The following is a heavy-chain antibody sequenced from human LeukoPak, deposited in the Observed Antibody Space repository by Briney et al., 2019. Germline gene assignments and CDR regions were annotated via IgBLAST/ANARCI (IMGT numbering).Heavy chain of an antibody. D-gene: IGHD6-19*01. J-gene: IGHJ6*02. CDR2: IIPILGIA. V-gene: IGHV1-69*02. CDR3: APVAVAGTFDGMDV. CDR1: GGTFSSYT. Sequence: GSSVKVSCKASGGTFSSYTISWVRQAPGQGLEWMGRIIPILGIANYAQEFQGRVTITADKSTSTAYMELSSLRSEDTAVYYCAPVAVAGTFDGMDVWGQGTTVTVSS.